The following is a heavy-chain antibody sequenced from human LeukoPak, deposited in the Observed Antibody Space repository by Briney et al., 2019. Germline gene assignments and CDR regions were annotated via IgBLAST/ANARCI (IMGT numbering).Heavy chain of an antibody. V-gene: IGHV1-69*02. CDR2: IIPILGIA. CDR3: ARGPSLGYFEY. CDR1: GGTFSSYT. J-gene: IGHJ4*02. Sequence: ASVKVSCKASGGTFSSYTISWVRQAPGQGLEWMGGIIPILGIANYAQKFQGRVTITADKSTSTAYMELSSLRSEDTAVYYCARGPSLGYFEYWGQGTLVTVSS.